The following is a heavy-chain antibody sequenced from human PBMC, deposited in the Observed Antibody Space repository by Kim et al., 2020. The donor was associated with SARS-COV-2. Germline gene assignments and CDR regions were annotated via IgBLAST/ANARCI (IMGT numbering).Heavy chain of an antibody. V-gene: IGHV3-11*01. J-gene: IGHJ4*02. D-gene: IGHD3-22*01. Sequence: GGSLRLSCAASGFTFSVYYMGWIRQAPGKGLEWVSHITGSGYTVYADSVRGRFTISRDNAKNSLYLQMNSLRAEDTAVYYCATYYYYYFGYWCQGTLVTVSS. CDR3: ATYYYYYFGY. CDR1: GFTFSVYY. CDR2: ITGSGYTV.